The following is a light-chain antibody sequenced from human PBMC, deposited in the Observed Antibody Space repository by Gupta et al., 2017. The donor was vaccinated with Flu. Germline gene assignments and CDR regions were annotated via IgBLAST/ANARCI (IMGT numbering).Light chain of an antibody. CDR2: ATS. J-gene: IGLJ1*01. CDR1: RSNIGADYD. CDR3: YSFDTYLTGSWV. Sequence: QSLLTPPPSLSGAPGQWLTISCTGSRSNIGADYDVQWYQQLPGAAPKLLKFATSNRLSGVSDRFSGSTSCSSAALAIAALRAEDDADDDGYSFDTYLTGSWVFGTGTRLTVL. V-gene: IGLV1-40*01.